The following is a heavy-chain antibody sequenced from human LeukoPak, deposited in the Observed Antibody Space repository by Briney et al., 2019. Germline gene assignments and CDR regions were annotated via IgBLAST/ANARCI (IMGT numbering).Heavy chain of an antibody. CDR3: ASRLAVGASFDY. Sequence: PSETLSLTCTVSGGSISSGSYYWSWIRQPAGQGLEWIGRIHTSGSTEYNPSLKSRVTISVDTSKNQFSLSLSSVTAADTAVYYCASRLAVGASFDYWGQGTLVTVSS. J-gene: IGHJ4*02. CDR1: GGSISSGSYY. D-gene: IGHD1-26*01. CDR2: IHTSGST. V-gene: IGHV4-61*02.